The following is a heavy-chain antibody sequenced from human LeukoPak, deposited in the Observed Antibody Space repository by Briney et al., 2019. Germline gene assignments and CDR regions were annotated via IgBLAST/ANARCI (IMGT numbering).Heavy chain of an antibody. CDR3: AKDIANGSGWPY. CDR2: ISWDGGST. CDR1: GFTFDDYT. J-gene: IGHJ4*02. D-gene: IGHD6-19*01. V-gene: IGHV3-43*01. Sequence: PGGSLRLSCAASGFTFDDYTMHWVRHAPGKGLEWVSLISWDGGSTYYADSVKGRFTISRDNSKNSLYLQMNSLRNEDTALYYGAKDIANGSGWPYWGQGTLVTVSS.